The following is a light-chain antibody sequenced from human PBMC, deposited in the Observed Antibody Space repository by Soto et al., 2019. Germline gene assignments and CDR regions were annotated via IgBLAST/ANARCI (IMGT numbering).Light chain of an antibody. V-gene: IGKV3-15*01. J-gene: IGKJ2*01. Sequence: EIVMTQSPATLSVTPGERATLSCRASQDISSNLAWYQQKPGQAPRLLIYDASTRATGIPARLSGRGSETEIHLTITSLQSKDFVVFYCKQYNNWPPYTFGKGTKVDIK. CDR2: DAS. CDR3: KQYNNWPPYT. CDR1: QDISSN.